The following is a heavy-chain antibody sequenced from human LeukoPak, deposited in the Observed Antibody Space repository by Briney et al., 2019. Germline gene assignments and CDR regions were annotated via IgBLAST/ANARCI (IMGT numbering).Heavy chain of an antibody. Sequence: SETLSLTCTVSGDSISRYYWNWLRQPPGKGLEWIGQIYYSGSTNYNPSLKSRVTISVDTSKNQFSLKLSSVTAADTAVYYCARTTEGGYSYGYFYYYYMDVWGKGTTVTISS. CDR3: ARTTEGGYSYGYFYYYYMDV. J-gene: IGHJ6*03. CDR2: IYYSGST. CDR1: GDSISRYY. V-gene: IGHV4-59*01. D-gene: IGHD5-18*01.